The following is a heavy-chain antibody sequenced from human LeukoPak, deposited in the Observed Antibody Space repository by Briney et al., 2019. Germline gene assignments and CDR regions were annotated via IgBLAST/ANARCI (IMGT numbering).Heavy chain of an antibody. J-gene: IGHJ4*02. CDR2: IRYDGTNK. V-gene: IGHV3-30*02. CDR1: GFTFSNYG. CDR3: ARDTDPESYYDILTGYDY. D-gene: IGHD3-9*01. Sequence: PGGSLRLSCAASGFTFSNYGMHWVRQAPGKGLEWVAFIRYDGTNKYYADSVKGRFTISRDNSKNTLYLQMKSLRAEDTAVYYCARDTDPESYYDILTGYDYWGQGTLVTVSS.